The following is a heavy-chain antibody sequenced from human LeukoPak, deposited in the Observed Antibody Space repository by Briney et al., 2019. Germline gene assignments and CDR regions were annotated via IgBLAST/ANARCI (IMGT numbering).Heavy chain of an antibody. CDR2: VSGSGGTT. D-gene: IGHD3-10*01. CDR1: GFTFSSYA. CDR3: MTRDTSGY. Sequence: GGSLRLSCAASGFTFSSYALSWVRQAPGKGLEWVSSVSGSGGTTYYADSVKGRFTISRDKSKNTLYLQMRSLRAEDTAVYYCMTRDTSGYWGQGTLVTDSS. V-gene: IGHV3-23*01. J-gene: IGHJ4*02.